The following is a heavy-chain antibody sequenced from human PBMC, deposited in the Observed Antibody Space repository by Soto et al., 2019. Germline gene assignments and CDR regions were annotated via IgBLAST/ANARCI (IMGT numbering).Heavy chain of an antibody. CDR2: ISSNSNYK. CDR3: ARAKGYYHTSASDS. CDR1: GFTFSDYY. D-gene: IGHD3-22*01. Sequence: GGSLRLSCAASGFTFSDYYMSWIRQAPGKGLEWISYISSNSNYKNHADSVRGRFTISRDNAKNSLYLQMNSLRAEDTAVYYCARAKGYYHTSASDSWGQGTLVTVSS. V-gene: IGHV3-11*06. J-gene: IGHJ4*02.